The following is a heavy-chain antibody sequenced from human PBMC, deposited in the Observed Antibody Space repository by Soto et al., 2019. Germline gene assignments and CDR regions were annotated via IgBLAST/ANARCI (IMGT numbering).Heavy chain of an antibody. V-gene: IGHV4-31*03. D-gene: IGHD3-22*01. CDR3: ARGPSSFYYDSSAYQNLFDY. Sequence: SETLSLTCTVSGGSISSGGYYWSWIRQHPGKGLEWIGYIYYSGSTYYNPSLKSRVTISVDTSKNQFSLKLSSVTAADTAIYYCARGPSSFYYDSSAYQNLFDYWGQGALVTVSS. CDR1: GGSISSGGYY. J-gene: IGHJ4*02. CDR2: IYYSGST.